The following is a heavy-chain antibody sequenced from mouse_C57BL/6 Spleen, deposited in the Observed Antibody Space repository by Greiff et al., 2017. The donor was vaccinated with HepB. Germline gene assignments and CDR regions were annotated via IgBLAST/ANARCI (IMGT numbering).Heavy chain of an antibody. CDR2: ISSGGSYT. CDR1: GFTFSSYG. V-gene: IGHV5-6*01. J-gene: IGHJ4*01. Sequence: VQLKESGGDLVKPGGSLKLSCAASGFTFSSYGMSWVRQTPDKRLEWVATISSGGSYTYYPDSVKGRFTISRDNAKNTLYLQMSSLKSEDTAMYYCARRPPYAMDYWGQGTSVTVSS. CDR3: ARRPPYAMDY.